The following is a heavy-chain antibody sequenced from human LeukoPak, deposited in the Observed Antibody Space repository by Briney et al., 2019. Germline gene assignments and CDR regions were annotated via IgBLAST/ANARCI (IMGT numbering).Heavy chain of an antibody. D-gene: IGHD1-26*01. CDR3: ARAEVGATKGTHWFDP. Sequence: PGGSLRLSCAASGFTFSTYGMHWVRQAPGKGLEWVAVILYDGSNKYYADSVKGRFTISRDNSKNTLYLQMNSLRAEDTAVYYCARAEVGATKGTHWFDPWGQGTLVTVSS. J-gene: IGHJ5*02. V-gene: IGHV3-30-3*01. CDR1: GFTFSTYG. CDR2: ILYDGSNK.